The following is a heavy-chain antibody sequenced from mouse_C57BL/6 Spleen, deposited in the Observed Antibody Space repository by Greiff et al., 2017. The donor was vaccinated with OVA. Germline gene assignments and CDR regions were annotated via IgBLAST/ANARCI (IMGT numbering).Heavy chain of an antibody. CDR3: ASPFYYYGSSSFAY. D-gene: IGHD1-1*01. CDR1: GYTFTSYW. V-gene: IGHV1-64*01. Sequence: VQLQQPGAELVKPGASVKLSCKASGYTFTSYWMHWVKQRPGQGLEWIGMIHPNSGSTNYNEKFKSKATLTVDKSSSTAYMQLSSLTSEDSAVYYCASPFYYYGSSSFAYWGQGTLVTVSA. J-gene: IGHJ3*01. CDR2: IHPNSGST.